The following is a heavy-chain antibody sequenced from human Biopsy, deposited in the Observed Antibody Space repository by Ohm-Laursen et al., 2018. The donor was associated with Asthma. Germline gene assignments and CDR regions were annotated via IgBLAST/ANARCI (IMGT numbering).Heavy chain of an antibody. D-gene: IGHD3-10*01. CDR3: ARNRVSSPIRHGSGSYYLYNWFDP. Sequence: SSVKVSCKASGDSFSSYAISWVRQAPGQGLEWMGGIIPIFGTANYAQKFQGRVTITADESTSTAYMELSSLRSEDTAVYYCARNRVSSPIRHGSGSYYLYNWFDPWGQGTLVTVSS. J-gene: IGHJ5*02. CDR2: IIPIFGTA. V-gene: IGHV1-69*01. CDR1: GDSFSSYA.